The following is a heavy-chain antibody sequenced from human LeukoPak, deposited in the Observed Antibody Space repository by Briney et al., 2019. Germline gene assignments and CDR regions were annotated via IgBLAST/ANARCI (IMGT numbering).Heavy chain of an antibody. CDR3: ARGSRAFGY. Sequence: PSETLSLTCAVYGGSFSGYYWSWIRQPPGKGLEWIGEINHSGSTNYNPSLKSRVTISGDTSKNQFSLNLSSVTAADTAVYYCARGSRAFGYWGQGTLVTVSS. CDR1: GGSFSGYY. J-gene: IGHJ4*02. CDR2: INHSGST. V-gene: IGHV4-34*01.